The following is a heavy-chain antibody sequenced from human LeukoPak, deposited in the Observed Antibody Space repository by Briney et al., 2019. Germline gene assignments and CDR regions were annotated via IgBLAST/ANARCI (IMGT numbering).Heavy chain of an antibody. CDR2: ISYDGSNK. CDR3: AKDQPYCSGGSCYYYYMDV. Sequence: PGGSLRLSCAASGFTFSSYGMHWVRQAPGKGLEWVALISYDGSNKYYADSVEGRFTISRDNSKNTLYLQMNSLRAEDTAVYYCAKDQPYCSGGSCYYYYMDVWGKGTTVTVSS. CDR1: GFTFSSYG. D-gene: IGHD2-15*01. V-gene: IGHV3-30*18. J-gene: IGHJ6*03.